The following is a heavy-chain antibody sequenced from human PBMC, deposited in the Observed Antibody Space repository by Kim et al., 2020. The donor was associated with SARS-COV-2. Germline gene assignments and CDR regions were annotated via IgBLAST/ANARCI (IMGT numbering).Heavy chain of an antibody. J-gene: IGHJ4*02. Sequence: SLKDRVTISVETSKNQFSLKLGSVTAADTAVYYCARAHYDILTGYEYFDYWGQGTLVTVSS. V-gene: IGHV4-59*12. CDR3: ARAHYDILTGYEYFDY. D-gene: IGHD3-9*01.